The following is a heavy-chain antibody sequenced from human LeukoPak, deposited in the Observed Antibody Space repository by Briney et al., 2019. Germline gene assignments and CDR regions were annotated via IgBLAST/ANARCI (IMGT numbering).Heavy chain of an antibody. V-gene: IGHV1-2*02. CDR1: GYTXTGYY. CDR3: ARELGPKYTYGPGFDY. Sequence: GASVKVSCKASGYTXTGYYMHGVRQAPGQGLEWMGWINPNSGGTNFAQKFQGRVTMTTDTSITTAYMELSRLRSDDTAVYYCARELGPKYTYGPGFDYWGLGTLVTVSS. J-gene: IGHJ4*02. CDR2: INPNSGGT. D-gene: IGHD5-18*01.